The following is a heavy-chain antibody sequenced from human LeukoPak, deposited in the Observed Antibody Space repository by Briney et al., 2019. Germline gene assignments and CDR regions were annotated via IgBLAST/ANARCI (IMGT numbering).Heavy chain of an antibody. CDR2: INHSGST. Sequence: SETLSLTCTASGGSISSSSYYWGWIRQPPGKGLEWIGEINHSGSTNYNPSLKSRVTISVDTSKNQFSLKLSSVTAADTAVYYCARGRGVRYFDWSAHYFDYWGQGTLVTVSS. V-gene: IGHV4-39*07. CDR3: ARGRGVRYFDWSAHYFDY. CDR1: GGSISSSSYY. J-gene: IGHJ4*02. D-gene: IGHD3-9*01.